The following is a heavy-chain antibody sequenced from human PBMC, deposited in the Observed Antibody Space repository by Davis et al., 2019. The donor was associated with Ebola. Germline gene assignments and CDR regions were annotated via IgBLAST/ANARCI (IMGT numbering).Heavy chain of an antibody. V-gene: IGHV4-34*01. D-gene: IGHD3-16*02. CDR3: ARSRDDFVWGSYRTATQDTYYFDY. J-gene: IGHJ4*02. CDR2: INHSGST. Sequence: MPSETLSLTFAVYGGSFSGYYWTWIRQPPGKGLEWIGEINHSGSTNYNPSLKSRVTISVDTSKNQFSLKLRSVTAADTAVYYCARSRDDFVWGSYRTATQDTYYFDYWGQGTLVTVSS. CDR1: GGSFSGYY.